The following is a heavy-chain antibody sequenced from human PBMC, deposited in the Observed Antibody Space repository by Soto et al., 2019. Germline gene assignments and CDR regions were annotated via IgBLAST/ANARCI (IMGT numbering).Heavy chain of an antibody. J-gene: IGHJ4*02. CDR1: SGSINKYC. CDR2: ICDSGST. Sequence: SETMSLTCTVSSGSINKYCWSWIRQPPGKELEWIGYICDSGSTNYNPSLTSRVTMSVDTSKNQFSLNLSSMTAADTAIYYCARQGENDYFDFWGQGALVTVSS. D-gene: IGHD3-16*01. V-gene: IGHV4-59*08. CDR3: ARQGENDYFDF.